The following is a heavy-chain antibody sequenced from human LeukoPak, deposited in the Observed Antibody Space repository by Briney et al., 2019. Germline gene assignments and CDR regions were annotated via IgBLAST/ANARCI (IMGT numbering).Heavy chain of an antibody. J-gene: IGHJ4*02. V-gene: IGHV3-23*01. D-gene: IGHD5-18*01. Sequence: GGSLRLSCAASGFTFSSYGMSWVRQAPGKGLEWVSAISGSGGSTYYADSAKGRFTISRDNSKNTLYLQMNSLRAEDTAVYYCAKVDGARGYSYDLFDYWGQGTLVTVSS. CDR1: GFTFSSYG. CDR3: AKVDGARGYSYDLFDY. CDR2: ISGSGGST.